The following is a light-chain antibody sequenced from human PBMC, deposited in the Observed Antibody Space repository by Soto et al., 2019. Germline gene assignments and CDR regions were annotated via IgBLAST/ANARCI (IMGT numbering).Light chain of an antibody. CDR3: QHHTNWPPGAT. Sequence: IVLTQSPATLSLSPGERATLSCRASQSIGDRLAWYQQKPGQAPRLLIYDASYRATGIPARFSGSGSGTDFTLIFSSLEPEDFAVSYCQHHTNWPPGATFGGGTKVEI. V-gene: IGKV3-11*01. J-gene: IGKJ4*01. CDR2: DAS. CDR1: QSIGDR.